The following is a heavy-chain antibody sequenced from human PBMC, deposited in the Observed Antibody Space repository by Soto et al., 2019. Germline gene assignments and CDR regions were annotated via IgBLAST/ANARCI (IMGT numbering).Heavy chain of an antibody. J-gene: IGHJ5*02. CDR1: GHSISADY. D-gene: IGHD3-22*01. Sequence: QVQLQESGPGLVKASDTLSLSCTVSGHSISADYWSWIRQPAGKRLEWIGRVDASGYTNYNPSLKSRVSMSVDTSKNQFFLKVRSVTAADTAMYFCARDVGGSVVPHWFDPWGQGALVTVSS. CDR3: ARDVGGSVVPHWFDP. V-gene: IGHV4-4*07. CDR2: VDASGYT.